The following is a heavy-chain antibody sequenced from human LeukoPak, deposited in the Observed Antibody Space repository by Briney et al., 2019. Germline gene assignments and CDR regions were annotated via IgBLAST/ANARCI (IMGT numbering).Heavy chain of an antibody. D-gene: IGHD3-22*01. CDR2: IIPIFGTA. V-gene: IGHV1-69*13. J-gene: IGHJ4*02. Sequence: SVTVSCKASGGTFSRYGISWVRQAPGQGLEWMGKIIPIFGTADYAQRFQGRVTITADESTNTAYMQLSSLRSEDTAVYYCARSALYDSSGYYKVDYFDSWGQGTLVTVSS. CDR3: ARSALYDSSGYYKVDYFDS. CDR1: GGTFSRYG.